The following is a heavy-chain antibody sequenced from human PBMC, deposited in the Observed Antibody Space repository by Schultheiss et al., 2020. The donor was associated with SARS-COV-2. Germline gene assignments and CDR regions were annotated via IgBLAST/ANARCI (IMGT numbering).Heavy chain of an antibody. J-gene: IGHJ6*02. Sequence: ASVKVSCKASEYTFTGYYIHWVRQAPGQGLEWMGWINPNSGATNYAQKFQGRVTMTRNTSISTAYMELSSLRSEDTAVYYCAGSGSYFRYNYYDMDVWGQGTTVTVSS. V-gene: IGHV1-2*02. CDR3: AGSGSYFRYNYYDMDV. CDR1: EYTFTGYY. CDR2: INPNSGAT. D-gene: IGHD3-10*01.